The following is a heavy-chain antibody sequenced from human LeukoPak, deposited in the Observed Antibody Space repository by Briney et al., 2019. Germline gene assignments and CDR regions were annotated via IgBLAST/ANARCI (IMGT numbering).Heavy chain of an antibody. V-gene: IGHV1-2*02. J-gene: IGHJ4*02. D-gene: IGHD6-19*01. CDR2: INPNSGGT. CDR1: GYIFTGYY. Sequence: ASVKVSCKASGYIFTGYYMHWVRQAPGQGLEWMGWINPNSGGTNYAQKFQGRVTMTRDTSISTAYMELSRLRSDDTAVYYCARVRRWSSGWYYYFDYWGQGTLVTVSS. CDR3: ARVRRWSSGWYYYFDY.